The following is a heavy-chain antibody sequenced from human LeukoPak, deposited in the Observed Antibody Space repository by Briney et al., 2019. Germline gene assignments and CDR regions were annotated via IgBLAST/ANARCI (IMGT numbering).Heavy chain of an antibody. CDR3: VKAGGAGSYYNWFGR. CDR1: GFTFDDYA. J-gene: IGHJ5*02. V-gene: IGHV3-9*01. CDR2: ISWNSGSI. Sequence: PGGSLRLSCAASGFTFDDYAMHWVRQAPGKGLEWVSGISWNSGSIGYADSVKGRITISRDNAKKSLYLQMNSLRAEDTALYYCVKAGGAGSYYNWFGRWGQGTLVTVSS. D-gene: IGHD3-10*01.